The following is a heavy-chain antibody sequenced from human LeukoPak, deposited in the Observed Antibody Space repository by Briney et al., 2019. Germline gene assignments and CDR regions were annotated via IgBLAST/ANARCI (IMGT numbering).Heavy chain of an antibody. D-gene: IGHD5-18*01. CDR3: ARIFGYGPRLYYMDV. CDR1: GYRFTSYW. V-gene: IGHV5-51*01. J-gene: IGHJ6*03. CDR2: IYPGDSDT. Sequence: GESLKISCKGSGYRFTSYWIGWVRQMPGKGLEWMGIIYPGDSDTRYSPSFQGQVTISADKSISTPYLQWSSLKASDTAMYYCARIFGYGPRLYYMDVWGKGTTVTVSS.